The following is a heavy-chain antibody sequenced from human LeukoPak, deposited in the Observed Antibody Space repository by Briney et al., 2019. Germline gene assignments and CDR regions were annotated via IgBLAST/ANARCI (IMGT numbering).Heavy chain of an antibody. CDR3: ARTYYYDRSPYAFDI. CDR2: MNPSGLKA. J-gene: IGHJ3*02. V-gene: IGHV1-46*01. D-gene: IGHD3-22*01. Sequence: GASVKVSCKASGYTFTDYYMHWVRQAPGQGLEWMGIMNPSGLKATYAQKFQGRVMMTSDTSTNTVYMQLNSLRSEDTALYYCARTYYYDRSPYAFDIWGQGTMVTVSS. CDR1: GYTFTDYY.